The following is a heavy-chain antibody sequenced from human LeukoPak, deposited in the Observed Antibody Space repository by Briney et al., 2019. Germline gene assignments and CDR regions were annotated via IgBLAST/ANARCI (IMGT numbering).Heavy chain of an antibody. CDR1: GFSFSSYA. CDR2: MSSSDDGR. D-gene: IGHD3-10*01. CDR3: AKDQASGLGGYFDY. Sequence: PGGSLRLSCATSGFSFSSYAMSWVRQAPGKGLEWVSAMSSSDDGRYYAASVRGRFTISRDTSRSTLYLQMNSLRAEDAAVYYCAKDQASGLGGYFDYWGQGTLVTVSS. J-gene: IGHJ4*02. V-gene: IGHV3-23*01.